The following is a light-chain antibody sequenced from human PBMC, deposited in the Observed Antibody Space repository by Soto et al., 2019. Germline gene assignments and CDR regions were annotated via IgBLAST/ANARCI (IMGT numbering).Light chain of an antibody. CDR3: CSYAGSSILV. Sequence: QSALTQPASVSGSPGQSITISCTGTSSDVGSYNLVSWYQQHPGKAPKLMIYEGSKRPSGVSNRFSGSKSANTASLTISGLQAEDEADYYCCSYAGSSILVFGGGTKLTVL. V-gene: IGLV2-23*01. J-gene: IGLJ3*02. CDR2: EGS. CDR1: SSDVGSYNL.